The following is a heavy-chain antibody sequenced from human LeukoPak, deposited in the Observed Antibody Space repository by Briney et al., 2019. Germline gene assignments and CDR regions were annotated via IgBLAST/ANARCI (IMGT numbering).Heavy chain of an antibody. V-gene: IGHV4-34*01. CDR3: ARGSCSSTSCSWFDP. CDR1: GGSFSGYY. Sequence: PSETLSLACAVYGGSFSGYYWSWIRQPPGKGLEWIGEINHSGSTNYNPSLKSRVTISVDTSKNQFSLKLSSVTAADTAVYYCARGSCSSTSCSWFDPWGQGTLVTVSS. J-gene: IGHJ5*02. D-gene: IGHD2-2*01. CDR2: INHSGST.